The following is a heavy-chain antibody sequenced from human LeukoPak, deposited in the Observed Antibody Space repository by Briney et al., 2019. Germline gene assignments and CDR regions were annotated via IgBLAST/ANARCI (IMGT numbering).Heavy chain of an antibody. CDR2: ISAYNGNA. CDR3: ARGPRLYSSSWYVPDF. J-gene: IGHJ4*02. CDR1: GYTFTNYS. Sequence: ASVEVSCKASGYTFTNYSITWVRQAPGQGLEWMGWISAYNGNAKYAQRVQGRVTMATDTSTSTAYMELRSLRSDDTAVYFCARGPRLYSSSWYVPDFWGQGTLVTVSS. V-gene: IGHV1-18*01. D-gene: IGHD6-13*01.